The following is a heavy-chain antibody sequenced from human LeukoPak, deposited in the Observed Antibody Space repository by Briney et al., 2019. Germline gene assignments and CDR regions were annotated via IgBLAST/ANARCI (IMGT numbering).Heavy chain of an antibody. CDR2: ISYDGSNK. J-gene: IGHJ6*02. Sequence: GGSLGLSCAASGFIFSGHVMHWVRQAPGKGLEWVSLISYDGSNKDYADSVKGRFTISRDNSKNTLYLQMNSLRAEDTAVYYCAKDIGAAADGFGVVIIWDYYYGMDVWGQGTTVTVSS. CDR3: AKDIGAAADGFGVVIIWDYYYGMDV. V-gene: IGHV3-30-3*01. CDR1: GFIFSGHV. D-gene: IGHD3-3*01.